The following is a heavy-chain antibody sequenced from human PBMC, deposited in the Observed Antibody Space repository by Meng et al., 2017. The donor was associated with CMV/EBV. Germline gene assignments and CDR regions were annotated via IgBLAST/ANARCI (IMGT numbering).Heavy chain of an antibody. CDR2: ISSSSSYI. Sequence: GGSLRLSSAASGFTFSSYSMNWVRQAPGKGLEWVSSISSSSSYIYYADSVKGRFTISRDNAKNSLYLQMNSLRAEDTAVYYCAREGYCSGGSCNSDYWGQGTLVTVSS. V-gene: IGHV3-21*01. CDR3: AREGYCSGGSCNSDY. D-gene: IGHD2-15*01. J-gene: IGHJ4*02. CDR1: GFTFSSYS.